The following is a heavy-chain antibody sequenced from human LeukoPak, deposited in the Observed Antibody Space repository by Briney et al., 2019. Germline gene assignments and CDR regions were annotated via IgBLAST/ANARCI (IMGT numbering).Heavy chain of an antibody. CDR3: AKGGETGPFDY. J-gene: IGHJ4*02. V-gene: IGHV3-30*02. D-gene: IGHD7-27*01. CDR2: IWYGGSNK. CDR1: GFTFSSYG. Sequence: PGGSLRLSCAASGFTFSSYGMRCVRQAPGKGLEWVEVIWYGGSNKYYADAVKGRFTISRDNSKNTLYLQMNSLRAEDTAVYYCAKGGETGPFDYWGQGTLVTVSA.